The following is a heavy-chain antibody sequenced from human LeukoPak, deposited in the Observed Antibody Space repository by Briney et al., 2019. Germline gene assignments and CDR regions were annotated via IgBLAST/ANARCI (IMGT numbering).Heavy chain of an antibody. Sequence: SVKVSCKASGGTFSSYAISWVRQAPGQGLEWMERIIPILGIANYAQKFQGRVTITADKSTSTAYMELSSLRSEDTAVYYCARDLPAAPLDYWGQGTLVTVSS. D-gene: IGHD6-6*01. J-gene: IGHJ4*02. CDR2: IIPILGIA. CDR1: GGTFSSYA. CDR3: ARDLPAAPLDY. V-gene: IGHV1-69*04.